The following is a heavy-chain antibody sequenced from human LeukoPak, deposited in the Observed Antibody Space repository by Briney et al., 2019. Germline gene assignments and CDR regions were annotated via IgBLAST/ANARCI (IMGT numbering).Heavy chain of an antibody. CDR2: ISAYTGHT. V-gene: IGHV1-18*01. D-gene: IGHD2-2*01. J-gene: IGHJ4*02. CDR3: ARGYCSSATCRHFDY. CDR1: GYTFSTYS. Sequence: GASVKVSCKASGYTFSTYSISWVRQAPGQGLEWMGWISAYTGHTNYAQNLQGRVTMTTDTSTSIAYMELRSLRSDDTAVYYCARGYCSSATCRHFDYWGQGALVTVSS.